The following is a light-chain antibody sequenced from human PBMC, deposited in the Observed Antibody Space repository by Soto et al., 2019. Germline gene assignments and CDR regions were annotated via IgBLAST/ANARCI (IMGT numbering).Light chain of an antibody. CDR2: SAS. J-gene: IGKJ3*01. CDR3: QQSYSTLAFT. CDR1: QSISRY. Sequence: DLQMTQSPSSLSASVGDRVTITCRASQSISRYLNWYQQKPGKAPKLLIYSASSLQSGVPSRFSGSGSGTEFTLSISSLQPEDFATYYCQQSYSTLAFTFGPGTTVDIK. V-gene: IGKV1-39*01.